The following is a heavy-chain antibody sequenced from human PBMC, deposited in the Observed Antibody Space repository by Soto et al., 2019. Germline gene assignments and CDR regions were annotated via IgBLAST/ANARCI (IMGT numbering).Heavy chain of an antibody. CDR3: AKGKLRGWYFDY. J-gene: IGHJ4*02. CDR1: GFTFRRYA. Sequence: LRLSCAASGFTFRRYAMSWVRQAPGKGLEWVSAISGSGGSTYYADSVKGRFTISRDNSKNTLYLQMNSPRAEDTAGYYCAKGKLRGWYFDYWGQGTPVTVSS. V-gene: IGHV3-23*01. CDR2: ISGSGGST. D-gene: IGHD1-7*01.